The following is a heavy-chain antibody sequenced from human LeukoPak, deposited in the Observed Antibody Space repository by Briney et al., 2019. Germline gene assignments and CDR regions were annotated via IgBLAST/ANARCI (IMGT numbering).Heavy chain of an antibody. CDR2: VGGDDRT. J-gene: IGHJ1*01. Sequence: PGGSLRLSCAASGFTFSSYTMNWVRQAPGRGLEWVSGVGGDDRTHYADSVRGRFTISRDNSMNTVSLAMDRLRVEDTAVYYCAKDLSWWAAADHWGQGALVTVAS. D-gene: IGHD2-15*01. CDR1: GFTFSSYT. V-gene: IGHV3-23*01. CDR3: AKDLSWWAAADH.